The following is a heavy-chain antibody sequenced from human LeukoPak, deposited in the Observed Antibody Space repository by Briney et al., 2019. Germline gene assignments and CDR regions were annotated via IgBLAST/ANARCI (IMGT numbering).Heavy chain of an antibody. CDR1: GGSISSSSYY. CDR3: ARIEAGFGELNVSLGAFGY. CDR2: IYYSGST. Sequence: SETLSLTRTVSGGSISSSSYYWGWIRQPPGKGLEWIGSIYYSGSTYYNPSLKSRVTISVDTSKNQFSLKLSSVTAADTAVYYCARIEAGFGELNVSLGAFGYWGPGTLVTVSS. V-gene: IGHV4-39*01. D-gene: IGHD3-10*01. J-gene: IGHJ4*02.